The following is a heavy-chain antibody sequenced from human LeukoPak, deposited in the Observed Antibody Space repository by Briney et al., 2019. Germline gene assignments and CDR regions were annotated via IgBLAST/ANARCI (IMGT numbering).Heavy chain of an antibody. CDR3: AKDNGVRYFDWFSYFDY. V-gene: IGHV3-30*02. D-gene: IGHD3-9*01. CDR1: GFTFSSYW. J-gene: IGHJ4*02. Sequence: GGSLRLSCAASGFTFSSYWMSWVRQAPGKGLEWVAFLRYDGSNKYYADSVKGRFTISRDNSKNTLYLQMNSLRTEDTAVYYCAKDNGVRYFDWFSYFDYWGQGTLVTVSS. CDR2: LRYDGSNK.